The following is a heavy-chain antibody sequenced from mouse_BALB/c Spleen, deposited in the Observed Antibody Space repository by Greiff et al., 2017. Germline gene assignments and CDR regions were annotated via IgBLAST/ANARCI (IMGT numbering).Heavy chain of an antibody. CDR3: AAWDYGSSYDYFDY. CDR1: GFTFSSYG. CDR2: ISSGGSYT. D-gene: IGHD1-1*01. Sequence: EVQGVESGGDLVKPGGSLKLSCAASGFTFSSYGMSWVRQTPDKRLEWVATISSGGSYTYYPDSVKGRFTISRDNAKNTLYLQMSSLKSEDTAMYYCAAWDYGSSYDYFDYWGQGTTLTVSS. J-gene: IGHJ2*01. V-gene: IGHV5-6*01.